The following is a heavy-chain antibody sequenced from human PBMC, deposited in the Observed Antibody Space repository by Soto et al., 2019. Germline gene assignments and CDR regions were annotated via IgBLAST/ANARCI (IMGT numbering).Heavy chain of an antibody. V-gene: IGHV4-34*01. Sequence: PSETLSLTCAVYGGSFSGYYWSWIRQPPGKGLEWIGEINHSGSTNYNPSLKSRVTISVDTSKNQFSLKLSSVTAADTAVYYCARGRGRYSSSWYLGNWFDPWGQGTLVTVSS. D-gene: IGHD6-13*01. CDR2: INHSGST. CDR1: GGSFSGYY. J-gene: IGHJ5*02. CDR3: ARGRGRYSSSWYLGNWFDP.